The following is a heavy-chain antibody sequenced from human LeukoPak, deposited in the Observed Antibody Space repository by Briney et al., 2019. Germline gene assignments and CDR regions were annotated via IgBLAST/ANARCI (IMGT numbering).Heavy chain of an antibody. CDR3: AKDKGYFGSGSYYYYNYAMDV. V-gene: IGHV3-43*02. J-gene: IGHJ6*02. Sequence: GGSLRLSCAASGFIFDDYAMHWGRQAPGKGLEWVSLISGDGGSTYYADSVKGRFTISRDNIKNSLYLQMNSLRTEDSALYYCAKDKGYFGSGSYYYYNYAMDVWGQGTTVTVSS. D-gene: IGHD3-10*01. CDR2: ISGDGGST. CDR1: GFIFDDYA.